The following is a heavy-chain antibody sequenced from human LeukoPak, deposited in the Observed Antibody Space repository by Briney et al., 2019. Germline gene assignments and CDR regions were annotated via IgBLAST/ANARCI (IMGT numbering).Heavy chain of an antibody. J-gene: IGHJ4*02. V-gene: IGHV3-21*01. Sequence: GGSLRLSCEASGFTFSHFSMNWVRQAPGKGLEWVSSISSSSSDIYYADSVKGRLTTPRDNSKNTLYLQINSLRPEDPAVYYCAKKFPGAVTNGPDYWGQGTLVTVSS. CDR3: AKKFPGAVTNGPDY. D-gene: IGHD2-8*01. CDR1: GFTFSHFS. CDR2: ISSSSSDI.